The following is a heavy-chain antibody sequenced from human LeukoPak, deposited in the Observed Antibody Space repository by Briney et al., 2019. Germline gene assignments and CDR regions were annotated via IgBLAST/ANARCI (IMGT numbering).Heavy chain of an antibody. V-gene: IGHV1-46*01. D-gene: IGHD2-8*01. CDR2: INPSGGST. J-gene: IGHJ6*02. CDR3: ARWGGVGMDV. Sequence: APVKVSCKVSGYTFTSYYMHWVRQAPGQGLEWMGIINPSGGSTSYAQKFQGRVIMTRDTSTSTVYMELSSLRSEDTAVYYCARWGGVGMDVWGHGSTPSVSS. CDR1: GYTFTSYY.